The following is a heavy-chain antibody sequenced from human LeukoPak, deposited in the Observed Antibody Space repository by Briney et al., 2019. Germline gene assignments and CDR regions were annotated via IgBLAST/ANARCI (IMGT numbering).Heavy chain of an antibody. Sequence: SETLSLTCTVSGGSISSYYWSWIRQPPGKGLEWIGYIYYSGSTNYNPSLKSRVTISGDTSKNQFSLKLSSVTAADTAVYYCARDYGSGSYSNFHDAFDIWGQGKMVTVSS. CDR1: GGSISSYY. D-gene: IGHD3-10*01. CDR3: ARDYGSGSYSNFHDAFDI. J-gene: IGHJ3*02. V-gene: IGHV4-59*01. CDR2: IYYSGST.